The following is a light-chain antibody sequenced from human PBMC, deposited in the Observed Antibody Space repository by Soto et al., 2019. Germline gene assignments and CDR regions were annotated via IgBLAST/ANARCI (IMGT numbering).Light chain of an antibody. CDR1: QTISSW. V-gene: IGKV1-5*03. Sequence: DIQMTHSPSTLSASVGSRFTITCRASQTISSWLAWYQKKQGKAPKLLIYKASTLKSGVPSRLRGSGYGTEFTITISSMQTDDFETYYCQHYNSYPEAFGQGTKVDIK. J-gene: IGKJ1*01. CDR2: KAS. CDR3: QHYNSYPEA.